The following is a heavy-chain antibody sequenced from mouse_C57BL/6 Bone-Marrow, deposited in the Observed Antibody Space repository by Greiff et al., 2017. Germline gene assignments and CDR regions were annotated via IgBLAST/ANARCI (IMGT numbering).Heavy chain of an antibody. CDR1: GYTFTSYW. CDR2: IDPSDSYT. Sequence: QVQLQQPGAELVMPGASVKLSCKASGYTFTSYWMHWVKQRPGQGLEWIGEIDPSDSYTNYNQKFKGKSTLTVDKSSSTAYMQLSSLTSEDSAVYYCARWEGYYGNFDDWGQGTTLTGSS. V-gene: IGHV1-69*01. D-gene: IGHD2-1*01. J-gene: IGHJ2*01. CDR3: ARWEGYYGNFDD.